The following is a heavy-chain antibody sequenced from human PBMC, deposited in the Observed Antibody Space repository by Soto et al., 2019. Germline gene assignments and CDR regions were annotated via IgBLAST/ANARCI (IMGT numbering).Heavy chain of an antibody. J-gene: IGHJ4*02. CDR1: GGSISSYY. CDR3: ARNRQGLDY. Sequence: QVQLQESGPGLVKPSETLSLTCTVSGGSISSYYLSWIRQPPGKGLEWIGYIYYSGSTNYNPSLKSRVTISVDTSKNQFSLKLSSVTAADTAVYYCARNRQGLDYWGQGTLVTVSS. V-gene: IGHV4-59*01. CDR2: IYYSGST.